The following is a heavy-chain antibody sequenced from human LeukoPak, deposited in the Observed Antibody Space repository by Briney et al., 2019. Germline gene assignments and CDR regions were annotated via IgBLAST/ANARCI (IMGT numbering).Heavy chain of an antibody. CDR2: ISYDGSNK. V-gene: IGHV3-30*18. CDR3: AKDRSSSAGLYFDY. J-gene: IGHJ4*02. D-gene: IGHD6-6*01. Sequence: GRSLRLSCAASGFTLSNYVMHWVRQAPGKGLEWVAVISYDGSNKYYADSVKGRFTISRDNSKNTLYLQMNSLRGEDTAVYYCAKDRSSSAGLYFDYWGQGTLVTASS. CDR1: GFTLSNYV.